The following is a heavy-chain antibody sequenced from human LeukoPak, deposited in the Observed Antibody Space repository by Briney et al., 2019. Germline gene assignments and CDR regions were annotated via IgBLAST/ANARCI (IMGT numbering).Heavy chain of an antibody. Sequence: ASVTVSFKVSGYTLTELSMHWVRQAPGKGLEWMGGFDPEDGETIYAQKFQGRVSMTEDTSTDTAYMELSSLRSEDTAVYYCATGSSSWGEDYWGQGTLVTVSS. D-gene: IGHD6-13*01. CDR2: FDPEDGET. V-gene: IGHV1-24*01. CDR1: GYTLTELS. CDR3: ATGSSSWGEDY. J-gene: IGHJ4*02.